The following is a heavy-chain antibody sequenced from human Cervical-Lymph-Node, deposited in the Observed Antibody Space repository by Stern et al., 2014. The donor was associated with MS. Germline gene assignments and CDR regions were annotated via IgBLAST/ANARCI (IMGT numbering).Heavy chain of an antibody. CDR2: IGAIAYGGTT. CDR3: SRGDHFDY. D-gene: IGHD2-21*01. V-gene: IGHV3-49*03. Sequence: EVQLVESGGGLEQPGRSLRLSCTASGYTFADYVMNWIPQTPGKGLEWVGFIGAIAYGGTTEYAASVKGRFTISRDDSKSIAYLHLNSLKTEDTAVYFCSRGDHFDYWGQGTVVTVSS. J-gene: IGHJ4*02. CDR1: GYTFADYV.